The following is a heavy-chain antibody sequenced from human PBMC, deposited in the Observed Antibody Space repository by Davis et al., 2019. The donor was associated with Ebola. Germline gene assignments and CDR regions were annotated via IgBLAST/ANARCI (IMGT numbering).Heavy chain of an antibody. CDR2: IRSKANSYAT. J-gene: IGHJ4*02. Sequence: GESLKISCAASGLTFSGSAMHWVRQASGKGLEWVGRIRSKANSYATAYAASVKGRFTISRDDSKNTAYLQMNSLKTEDTAVHYCNSGSGWSDYWGQGTLVTVSS. D-gene: IGHD6-19*01. V-gene: IGHV3-73*01. CDR3: NSGSGWSDY. CDR1: GLTFSGSA.